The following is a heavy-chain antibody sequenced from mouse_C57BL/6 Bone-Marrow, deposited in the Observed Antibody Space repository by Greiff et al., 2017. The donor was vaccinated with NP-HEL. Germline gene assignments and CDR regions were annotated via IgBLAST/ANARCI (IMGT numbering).Heavy chain of an antibody. CDR3: ARDHYYGSPWFAY. Sequence: QVQLKQPGAELVKPGASVKLSCKASGYTFTSYWMHWVKQRPGQGLEWIGMIHPNSGSTNYNEKFKSKATLTVDKSSSTAYMQLSSLTSEDSAVYYCARDHYYGSPWFAYWGQGTLVTVSA. CDR2: IHPNSGST. D-gene: IGHD1-1*01. J-gene: IGHJ3*01. V-gene: IGHV1-64*01. CDR1: GYTFTSYW.